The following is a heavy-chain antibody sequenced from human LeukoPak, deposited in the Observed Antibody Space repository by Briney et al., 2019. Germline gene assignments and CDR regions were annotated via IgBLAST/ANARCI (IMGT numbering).Heavy chain of an antibody. J-gene: IGHJ4*02. V-gene: IGHV4-4*07. CDR3: ARDRSGYSEYYFDY. CDR1: GGSTNTYC. D-gene: IGHD5-12*01. CDR2: IYPSGST. Sequence: SETLSLTCTVSGGSTNTYCWSWIRQPAEKGLEWIGRIYPSGSTYYNPSLRSRVTISIDKSKNQFSLRLTSVTAADTAVYYCARDRSGYSEYYFDYWGQGSLVTVSS.